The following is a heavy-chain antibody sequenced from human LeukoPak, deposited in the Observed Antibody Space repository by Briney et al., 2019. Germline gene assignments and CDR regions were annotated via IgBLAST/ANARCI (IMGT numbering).Heavy chain of an antibody. Sequence: SVKVSCKASVGTFSSYAISWVRQAPGQGLEWMGRIIPIFGTANYAQKFQGRVTITTDESTSTAYMELSSLRSEDTAVYYCASYHPYCSSTSCYPGGYFDYWGQGTLVTVSS. CDR3: ASYHPYCSSTSCYPGGYFDY. CDR2: IIPIFGTA. D-gene: IGHD2-2*01. CDR1: VGTFSSYA. J-gene: IGHJ4*02. V-gene: IGHV1-69*05.